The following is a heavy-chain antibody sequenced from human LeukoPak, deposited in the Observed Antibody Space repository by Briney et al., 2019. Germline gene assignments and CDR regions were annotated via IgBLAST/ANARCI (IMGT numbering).Heavy chain of an antibody. V-gene: IGHV3-30*18. CDR3: AKYAIVVPAAYYFDY. D-gene: IGHD2-2*01. CDR1: GFTFSSYG. Sequence: GGSLRLSCAASGFTFSSYGMHWVRQAPGKGLEWVAVISYDGSNKYYADSVKGRFTISRDNSKNTLYLQMNSLRAEDMAVYYCAKYAIVVPAAYYFDYWGQGTLVTVSS. CDR2: ISYDGSNK. J-gene: IGHJ4*02.